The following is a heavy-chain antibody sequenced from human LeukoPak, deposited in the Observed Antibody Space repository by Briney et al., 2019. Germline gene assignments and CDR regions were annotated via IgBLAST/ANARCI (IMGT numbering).Heavy chain of an antibody. CDR1: GFTFSSYE. Sequence: PGGSLRLSCAASGFTFSSYEMNWVRQAPGKGLEWVSYISSSGSTIYYADSVKGRFTISRDNAKNSLYLQMNSLRAEDTAVYYCARGHADYYDSSGYYFLVYWGQGTLVTVSS. V-gene: IGHV3-48*03. CDR3: ARGHADYYDSSGYYFLVY. J-gene: IGHJ4*02. D-gene: IGHD3-22*01. CDR2: ISSSGSTI.